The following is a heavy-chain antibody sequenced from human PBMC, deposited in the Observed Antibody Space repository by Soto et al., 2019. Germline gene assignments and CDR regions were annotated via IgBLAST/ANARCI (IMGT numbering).Heavy chain of an antibody. CDR3: SKNYGSGSAHFDY. J-gene: IGHJ4*02. CDR1: GGTVNFYS. CDR2: VIPMVGMS. V-gene: IGHV1-69*02. D-gene: IGHD3-10*01. Sequence: QVQLVQSGAEVKKPGSSVKVSCTASGGTVNFYSISGVRLAPGQGLEWGGRVIPMVGMSEYAQKFQGRVTITADKSTSTADMNLRSLRSEDTAVYYCSKNYGSGSAHFDYCCQGTLVTVSS.